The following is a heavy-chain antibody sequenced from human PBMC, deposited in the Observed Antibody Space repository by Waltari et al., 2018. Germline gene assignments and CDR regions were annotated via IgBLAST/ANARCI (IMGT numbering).Heavy chain of an antibody. CDR3: GGDPQRRMVRGVINFDY. Sequence: QVQLQESGPGLVKPSETLSLTCPVSGGSISSYSWRWIRQPPGKGLEWIGYIYSSGSTNYNPSLKSRVTISVDTSKNQFSLKLSSVTAADTAVYYCGGDPQRRMVRGVINFDYWGQGTLVTVSS. D-gene: IGHD3-10*01. J-gene: IGHJ4*02. V-gene: IGHV4-59*01. CDR1: GGSISSYS. CDR2: IYSSGST.